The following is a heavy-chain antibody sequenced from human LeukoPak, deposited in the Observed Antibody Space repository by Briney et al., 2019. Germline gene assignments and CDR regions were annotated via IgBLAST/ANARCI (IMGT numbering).Heavy chain of an antibody. Sequence: AVSLRRSCAASGFTCSTYNMNWLRQAPGNGLEGLSYISSSSSTKYYANSVKGRFTISRDISKNPLYLLMNSLRAEDTAVYYCAKEPRHCGADCFSLLDCWGQGTLVTVSS. CDR3: AKEPRHCGADCFSLLDC. V-gene: IGHV3-48*01. CDR2: ISSSSSTK. CDR1: GFTCSTYN. D-gene: IGHD2-21*02. J-gene: IGHJ4*02.